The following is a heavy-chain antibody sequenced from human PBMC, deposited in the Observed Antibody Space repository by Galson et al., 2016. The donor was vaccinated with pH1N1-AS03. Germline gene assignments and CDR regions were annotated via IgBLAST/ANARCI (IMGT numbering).Heavy chain of an antibody. CDR3: ANDFNYDFWSGYSFY. Sequence: SLRLSCAASGFTISNFGMLWVRQAPGQGLEWVAIISLDGTNKYYADSVKGRFSISRDNSKNTLFLQMSALRAEDTAAYYCANDFNYDFWSGYSFYWGQGALVTVSS. V-gene: IGHV3-30*18. D-gene: IGHD3/OR15-3a*01. J-gene: IGHJ4*02. CDR2: ISLDGTNK. CDR1: GFTISNFG.